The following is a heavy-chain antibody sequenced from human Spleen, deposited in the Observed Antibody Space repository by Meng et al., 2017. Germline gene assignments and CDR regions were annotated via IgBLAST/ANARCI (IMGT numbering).Heavy chain of an antibody. V-gene: IGHV1-2*06. CDR3: ARGGGSGSYYASWFDP. CDR1: GYTFTDYY. D-gene: IGHD1-26*01. Sequence: QVQLVQSGAEVRKPGASVKVSCEASGYTFTDYYMHWGRQAPGQGLEWMGRINPNSGGTNYAQKFQGRVSMTRDTSITTAYMELSRLTSDDTALYYCARGGGSGSYYASWFDPWGQGTLVTVSS. J-gene: IGHJ5*02. CDR2: INPNSGGT.